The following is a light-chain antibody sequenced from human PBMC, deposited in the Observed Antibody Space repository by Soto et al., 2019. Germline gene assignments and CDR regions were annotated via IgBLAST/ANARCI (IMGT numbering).Light chain of an antibody. CDR1: SSDVGGYNY. CDR3: SPSAGSNHWV. V-gene: IGLV2-8*01. J-gene: IGLJ3*02. Sequence: QSALTQPHSASGSPGQSVTISCTGTSSDVGGYNYVSWYQQHPRKAPKLMIYEVSKRTSGVPDRFSGSKSGNTASLTVSGLQAEDEADYSCSPSAGSNHWVFGGGTKLPVL. CDR2: EVS.